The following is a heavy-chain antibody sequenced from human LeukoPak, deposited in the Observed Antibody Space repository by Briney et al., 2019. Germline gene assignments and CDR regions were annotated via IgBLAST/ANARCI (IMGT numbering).Heavy chain of an antibody. V-gene: IGHV3-30-3*01. Sequence: GGSLRLSCAASGFTFSSYAMNWVRQAPGKGLEWVAVISYDGSNKYYADSVKGRFTISRDNSKNTLYLQMNSLRAEDTAVYYCARDGQDYYGSGGHFDYWGQGTLVTVSS. CDR3: ARDGQDYYGSGGHFDY. CDR2: ISYDGSNK. J-gene: IGHJ4*02. CDR1: GFTFSSYA. D-gene: IGHD3-10*01.